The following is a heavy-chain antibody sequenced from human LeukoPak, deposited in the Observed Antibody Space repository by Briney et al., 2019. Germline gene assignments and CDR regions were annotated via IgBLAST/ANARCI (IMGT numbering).Heavy chain of an antibody. V-gene: IGHV3-64*01. Sequence: GGSLRLSCAASGFTFSSYAMHWVRQAPGRGLEYVSAISSNGGSTYYANSVKGRFTISRDNSKNTLYLQMGSLRAEDMAVYYCARDFYQIAVAGLGGAFDIWGQGTMVTVSS. CDR2: ISSNGGST. CDR1: GFTFSSYA. J-gene: IGHJ3*02. CDR3: ARDFYQIAVAGLGGAFDI. D-gene: IGHD6-19*01.